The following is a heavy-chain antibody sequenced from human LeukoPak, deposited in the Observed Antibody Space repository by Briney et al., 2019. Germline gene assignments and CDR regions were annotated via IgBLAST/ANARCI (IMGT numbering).Heavy chain of an antibody. CDR2: INHSGST. V-gene: IGHV4-39*07. CDR1: GGSISSSSYY. J-gene: IGHJ3*02. Sequence: PSETLSLTCTVSGGSISSSSYYWGWIRQPPGKGLEWIGEINHSGSTNYNPSLKSRVTISVDTSKNQFSLKLSSVTAADTAVYYCARDAYDSSGPVHDAFDIWGQGTMVTVSS. D-gene: IGHD3-22*01. CDR3: ARDAYDSSGPVHDAFDI.